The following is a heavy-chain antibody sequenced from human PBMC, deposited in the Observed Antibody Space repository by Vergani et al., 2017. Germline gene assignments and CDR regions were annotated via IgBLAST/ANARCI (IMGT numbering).Heavy chain of an antibody. J-gene: IGHJ6*03. D-gene: IGHD2-15*01. Sequence: QVQLQQWGAGLLKPSETLSLTCAVYGGSFSGYYWSWIRQPPGKGLEWIGEINHSGSTNYNPSLKSRVTISVDTSKNQFSLKLSSVTAADTAVYYCASGQPRYCSGGSCYSWDYYYYMDVWGKGTTVTVSS. CDR2: INHSGST. CDR1: GGSFSGYY. V-gene: IGHV4-34*01. CDR3: ASGQPRYCSGGSCYSWDYYYYMDV.